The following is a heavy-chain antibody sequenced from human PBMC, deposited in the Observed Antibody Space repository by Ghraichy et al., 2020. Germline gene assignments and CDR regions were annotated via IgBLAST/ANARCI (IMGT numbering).Heavy chain of an antibody. J-gene: IGHJ6*03. D-gene: IGHD3-16*01. CDR3: AKGRGGYYYYMDV. Sequence: RGSLRLSCAASGFTFSSYGMHWVRQAPGKGLEWVAFIRYDGSNKYYADSVKGRFTISRDNSKNTLYLQMNSLRAEDTAVYYCAKGRGGYYYYMDVWGKGTTVTVSS. V-gene: IGHV3-30*02. CDR2: IRYDGSNK. CDR1: GFTFSSYG.